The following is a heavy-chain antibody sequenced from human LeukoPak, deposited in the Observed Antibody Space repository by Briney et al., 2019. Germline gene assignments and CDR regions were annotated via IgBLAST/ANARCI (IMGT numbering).Heavy chain of an antibody. J-gene: IGHJ2*01. CDR1: GGSISGYNW. D-gene: IGHD1-1*01. V-gene: IGHV4-4*02. Sequence: SETLSLTCAVSGGSISGYNWWSWVRQPPGKGLEWIGEIYHGGSTNYNPSLKSRVTISVGKSKNQFSLRLSSVTAADTAVYYCARERSTSGTDSDCYFDLWGRGTLVTVSS. CDR2: IYHGGST. CDR3: ARERSTSGTDSDCYFDL.